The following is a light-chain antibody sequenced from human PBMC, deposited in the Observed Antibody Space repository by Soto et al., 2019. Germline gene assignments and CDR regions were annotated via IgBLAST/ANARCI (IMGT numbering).Light chain of an antibody. V-gene: IGKV1-39*01. CDR1: QGISTY. CDR3: KQSYSTTWT. J-gene: IGKJ1*01. CDR2: AAS. Sequence: DIQMTQSPSSLSASVGDRVTITCRASQGISTYLNCYQQKPGKAHKLLIYAASSLQSGVPSRFSGSGSETDFTLTISSLQPEDFATYSCKQSYSTTWTFGQGTKVDIK.